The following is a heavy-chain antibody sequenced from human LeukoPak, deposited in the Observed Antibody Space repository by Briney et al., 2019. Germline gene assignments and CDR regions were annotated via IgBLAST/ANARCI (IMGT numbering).Heavy chain of an antibody. CDR1: GFTFSSYG. V-gene: IGHV3-30*02. CDR2: IRYDGSNK. Sequence: GGSLRLSCAASGFTFSSYGMHWVRQAPGKGLEWVAFIRYDGSNKYYADSVKGRFTISRDNSKNTLYLQMNSLRAEDTAVYYCANLINSGITPDAFDIWGQGTMVTVSS. CDR3: ANLINSGITPDAFDI. D-gene: IGHD1-26*01. J-gene: IGHJ3*02.